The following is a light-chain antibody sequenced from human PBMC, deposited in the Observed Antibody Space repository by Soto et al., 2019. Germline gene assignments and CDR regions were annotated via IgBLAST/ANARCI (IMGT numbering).Light chain of an antibody. CDR3: QHYGSSMYT. CDR1: QSVSSGP. V-gene: IGKV3-20*01. Sequence: EIVLTQSPGTLSLSPGERATLSCRASQSVSSGPLAWYQKKPGQPPGLLIYSASSRAAGIPDRFSGSGSGTDFTLTISRLEPEDFAVYYCQHYGSSMYTFGQGTKLEIK. CDR2: SAS. J-gene: IGKJ2*01.